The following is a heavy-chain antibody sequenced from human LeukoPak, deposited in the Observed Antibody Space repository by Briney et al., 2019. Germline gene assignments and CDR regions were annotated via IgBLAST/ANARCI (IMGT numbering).Heavy chain of an antibody. D-gene: IGHD2-8*01. Sequence: GASVKVSCKASGYTFTNYGISWVRQAPGQGLEWMGWISAYNGNTNYAQKLQGRVTMTTDTSTSTAYMELRSLRSDDTAVYYCARDGIVLMVYAITDYWGQGTLVTVSS. CDR3: ARDGIVLMVYAITDY. CDR2: ISAYNGNT. CDR1: GYTFTNYG. J-gene: IGHJ4*02. V-gene: IGHV1-18*01.